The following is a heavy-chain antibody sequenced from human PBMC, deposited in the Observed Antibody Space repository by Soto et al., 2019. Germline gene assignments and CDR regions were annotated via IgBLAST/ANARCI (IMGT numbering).Heavy chain of an antibody. D-gene: IGHD3-10*01. V-gene: IGHV5-10-1*01. J-gene: IGHJ6*02. Sequence: LGESLKISCKGSGYSFTSYWISWVRQMPGKGLEWMGRIDPSDSYTNYSPSFQGHVTISADKSISTAYLQWSSLKASDTAMYYCARLEAMRFGSRFPYGMDVWGQGTTVTVSS. CDR3: ARLEAMRFGSRFPYGMDV. CDR2: IDPSDSYT. CDR1: GYSFTSYW.